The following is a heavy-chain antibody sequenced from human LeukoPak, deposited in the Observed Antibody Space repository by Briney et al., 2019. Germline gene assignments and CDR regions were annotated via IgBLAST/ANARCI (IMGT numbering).Heavy chain of an antibody. CDR2: ISSSGGTK. J-gene: IGHJ4*02. V-gene: IGHV3-11*01. D-gene: IGHD2/OR15-2a*01. CDR3: AKGGANRVYYFDS. CDR1: GFTFSDYY. Sequence: PGGSLRLSCAASGFTFSDYYMSWIRQAPGKGLEWVSYISSSGGTKYYADSVKGRVTISRDNSKNTLYLQMNSLRAEDTATYYCAKGGANRVYYFDSWGQGTLVTVSS.